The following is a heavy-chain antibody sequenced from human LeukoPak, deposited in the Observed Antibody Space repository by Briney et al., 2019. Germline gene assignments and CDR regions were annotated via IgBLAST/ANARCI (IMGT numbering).Heavy chain of an antibody. V-gene: IGHV4-59*08. Sequence: ETLSLTCTVSGGSISYHYWNWIRQPPGKGLEWIGYIYYSGITNYNPSLKSRVTISVDTSKNQFSLKLSSVTAADTAVYYCARHFGTRGWPKSYFDYWGQGTLVTV. CDR2: IYYSGIT. CDR3: ARHFGTRGWPKSYFDY. J-gene: IGHJ4*02. D-gene: IGHD1-7*01. CDR1: GGSISYHY.